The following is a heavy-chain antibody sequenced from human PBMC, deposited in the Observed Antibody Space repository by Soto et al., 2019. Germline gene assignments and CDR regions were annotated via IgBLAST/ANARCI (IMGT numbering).Heavy chain of an antibody. CDR2: IYHNGGT. V-gene: IGHV4-30-2*01. CDR3: ASGHYEYFQP. D-gene: IGHD1-26*01. Sequence: QLQLQESGSGLVKPSQTLSLTCTVSGASISSGGYSWNWIRQPPGKVMEWLGYIYHNGGTYSNPSLTSRVTFSVDKSKIQFSLLLTSVIAVYTAVYYCASGHYEYFQPWGQGTLVTVSS. J-gene: IGHJ1*01. CDR1: GASISSGGYS.